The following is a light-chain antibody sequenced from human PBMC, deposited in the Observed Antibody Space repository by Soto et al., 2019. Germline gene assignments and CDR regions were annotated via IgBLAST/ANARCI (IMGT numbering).Light chain of an antibody. CDR1: QRVLYSSNNKNY. Sequence: EIVMPQSPDSLAVSLGERATINCKSSQRVLYSSNNKNYLAWYQQKPGQPPKLLIYWASTRESGVPDRFSGSGSGTDFTLTISSLQAEDLAVYYCQQYYSTPLTFGGGTKVEIK. CDR2: WAS. V-gene: IGKV4-1*01. CDR3: QQYYSTPLT. J-gene: IGKJ4*02.